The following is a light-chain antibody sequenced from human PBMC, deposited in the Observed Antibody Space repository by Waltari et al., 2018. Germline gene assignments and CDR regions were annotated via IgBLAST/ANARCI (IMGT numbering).Light chain of an antibody. CDR3: QQYNKSPYT. J-gene: IGKJ2*01. CDR2: GAS. V-gene: IGKV3-20*01. Sequence: EIVLTQSPGTLSLSPGERATLSCRASQSLSSTYLAWYQLKPGQAPRLLIYGASSRAAGIPESFSGSGSGTDFTLTISRLEPEDFAVYYCQQYNKSPYTFGQGTKLRIK. CDR1: QSLSSTY.